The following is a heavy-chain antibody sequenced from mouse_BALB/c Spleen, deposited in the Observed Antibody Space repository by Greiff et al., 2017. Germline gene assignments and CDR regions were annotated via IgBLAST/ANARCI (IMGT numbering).Heavy chain of an antibody. CDR1: GFTFSDYY. Sequence: EVMLVESGGGLVKPGGSLKLSCAASGFTFSDYYMYWVRQTPEKRLEWVATISDGGSYTYYPDSVKGRFTISRDNAKNNLYLQMSSLKSEDTAMYYCARGYDYDYAMDYWGQGTSVTVAS. CDR2: ISDGGSYT. D-gene: IGHD2-4*01. J-gene: IGHJ4*01. CDR3: ARGYDYDYAMDY. V-gene: IGHV5-4*02.